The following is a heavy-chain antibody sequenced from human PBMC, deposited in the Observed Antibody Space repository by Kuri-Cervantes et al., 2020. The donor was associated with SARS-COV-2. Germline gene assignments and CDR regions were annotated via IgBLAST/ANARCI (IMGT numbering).Heavy chain of an antibody. J-gene: IGHJ4*02. D-gene: IGHD4-17*01. CDR3: AKLGSRRHYED. Sequence: GESLKISCAASGFTFDDYAMHWVRQAPGKGLEWVSAISCSGGSTYYADSVKGRFTIPRDNSKNTLYLQMNSLRAEDTAVYYCAKLGSRRHYEDWGQGTLVTVSS. CDR2: ISCSGGST. V-gene: IGHV3-23*01. CDR1: GFTFDDYA.